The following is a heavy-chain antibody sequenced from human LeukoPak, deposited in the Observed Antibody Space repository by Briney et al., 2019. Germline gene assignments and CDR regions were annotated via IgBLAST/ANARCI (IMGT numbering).Heavy chain of an antibody. V-gene: IGHV3-30*18. CDR1: GFTFSNYG. J-gene: IGHJ4*01. CDR3: AKDRETTASGTFDY. Sequence: GGSLRLSCATSGFTFSNYGMHYVRQAPGKGLEWVAVISNDGSKKYYADSVNGRFTISRDTSNNTLYSHMNSLRPEDTAVYYCAKDRETTASGTFDYWGHGTLVTVSS. CDR2: ISNDGSKK. D-gene: IGHD6-13*01.